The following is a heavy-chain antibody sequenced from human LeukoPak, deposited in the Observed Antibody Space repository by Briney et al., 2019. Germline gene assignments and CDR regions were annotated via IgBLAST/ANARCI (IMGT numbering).Heavy chain of an antibody. CDR2: INPSDGST. CDR1: GYIFNSYY. V-gene: IGHV1-46*02. CDR3: ARGTWSSSWNCYGMDV. Sequence: ASVKVSCKASGYIFNSYYMHWVRQAPGQGLEWMGIINPSDGSTSYKQRFQGRVTMTRDTSTSTVYMELSSLRSEDTAVYYCARGTWSSSWNCYGMDVWGQGTTVTVSS. D-gene: IGHD6-13*01. J-gene: IGHJ6*02.